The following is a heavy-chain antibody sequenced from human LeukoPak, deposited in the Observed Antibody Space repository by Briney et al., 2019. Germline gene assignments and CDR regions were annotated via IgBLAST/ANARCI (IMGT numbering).Heavy chain of an antibody. V-gene: IGHV4-61*05. CDR1: GGSISSSSYY. J-gene: IGHJ4*02. D-gene: IGHD3-9*01. CDR2: IYYSGST. Sequence: SETLSLTCTVSGGSISSSSYYWSWIRQPPGKGLEWIGYIYYSGSTNYNPSLESRVTISVDTSKNQFSLKLSSVTAADTAVYYCARHTPILTGYPFDFWGQGTLVTVSS. CDR3: ARHTPILTGYPFDF.